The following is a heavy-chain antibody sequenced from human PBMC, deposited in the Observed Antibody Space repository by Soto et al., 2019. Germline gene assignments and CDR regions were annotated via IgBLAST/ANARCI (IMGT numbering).Heavy chain of an antibody. Sequence: PGGSLRLSCAASGFTLSDHYIDWVRQAPGRGLEWVGRSRDKPSGYTTQYAASVRGRFTTSREDSKNSLYLQINSLRVEDSAVYYCARSSLTYFEFWGQGTLVTVSS. CDR1: GFTLSDHY. V-gene: IGHV3-72*01. J-gene: IGHJ4*02. CDR3: ARSSLTYFEF. CDR2: SRDKPSGYTT.